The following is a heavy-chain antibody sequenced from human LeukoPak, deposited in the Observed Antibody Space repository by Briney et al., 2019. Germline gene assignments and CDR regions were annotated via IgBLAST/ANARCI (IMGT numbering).Heavy chain of an antibody. CDR1: GFTFSSYA. J-gene: IGHJ4*02. D-gene: IGHD5-12*01. CDR3: ARDVGYGYFDY. V-gene: IGHV3-30-3*01. CDR2: ISYDGSNK. Sequence: GGSLRLSCAASGFTFSSYAMHWVRQAPGKGLEWVAVISYDGSNKYYADSVKGRFTISRDNSKNTLYLQMNSLRAEDTAVYYCARDVGYGYFDYWGQGTLVTVSS.